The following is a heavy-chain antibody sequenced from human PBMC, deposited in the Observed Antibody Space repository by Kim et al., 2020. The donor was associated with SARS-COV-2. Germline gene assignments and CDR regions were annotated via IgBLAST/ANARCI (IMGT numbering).Heavy chain of an antibody. CDR2: ISGSGGGT. D-gene: IGHD6-19*01. J-gene: IGHJ4*01. Sequence: GGSLRLSCAASGFTFSSYAMSWVRQAPGKGLEWVSAISGSGGGTYYADSVKGRFTISRDNSKNTLYLQMNSLRAEDTAVYYCAKDRGSGIAVEVNDYWGHGTLVTVSS. V-gene: IGHV3-23*01. CDR3: AKDRGSGIAVEVNDY. CDR1: GFTFSSYA.